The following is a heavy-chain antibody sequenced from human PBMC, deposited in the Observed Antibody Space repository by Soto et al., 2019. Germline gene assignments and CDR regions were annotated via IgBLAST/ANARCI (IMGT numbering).Heavy chain of an antibody. Sequence: PGGSLRLSCAASGFTFSSYAMSWVRQAPGKGLEWVSAISGSGGSTYYADSVKGRFTISRDNSKNTLYLQMNSLRAEDTAVYYCAKAPLGYCSGGSCYSLFGMDVWGQGTTVTVSS. CDR1: GFTFSSYA. CDR2: ISGSGGST. CDR3: AKAPLGYCSGGSCYSLFGMDV. J-gene: IGHJ6*02. V-gene: IGHV3-23*01. D-gene: IGHD2-15*01.